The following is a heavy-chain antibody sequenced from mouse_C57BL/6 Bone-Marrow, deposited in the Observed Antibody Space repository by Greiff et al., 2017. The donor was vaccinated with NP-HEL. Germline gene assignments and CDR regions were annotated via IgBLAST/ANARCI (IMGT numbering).Heavy chain of an antibody. CDR2: ISDGGSYT. J-gene: IGHJ4*01. CDR1: GFTFSSYA. D-gene: IGHD1-1*01. Sequence: VQRVESGGGLVKPGGSLKLSCAASGFTFSSYAMSWVRQTPEKRLEWVATISDGGSYTYYPDNVKGRFTISRDNAKNNLYLQMSHLKSEDTAMYYCARALYGSSWSYYAMDYWGQGTSVTVSS. CDR3: ARALYGSSWSYYAMDY. V-gene: IGHV5-4*01.